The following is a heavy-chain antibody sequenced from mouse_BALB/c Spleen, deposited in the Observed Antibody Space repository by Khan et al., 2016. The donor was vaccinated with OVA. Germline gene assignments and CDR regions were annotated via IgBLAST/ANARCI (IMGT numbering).Heavy chain of an antibody. CDR2: IISTGYT. J-gene: IGHJ3*01. CDR3: ARSTYRYAFVY. CDR1: GDSITSGY. D-gene: IGHD2-12*01. Sequence: EVQLQESGPSLVKPSQTLSLTCSVTGDSITSGYWNWIRKFPGNKLEYMGYIISTGYTYYNPSLQSRISITRHTSKNQYYLQLNSVTDEDTATYYCARSTYRYAFVYGGQGTLVTVSA. V-gene: IGHV3-8*02.